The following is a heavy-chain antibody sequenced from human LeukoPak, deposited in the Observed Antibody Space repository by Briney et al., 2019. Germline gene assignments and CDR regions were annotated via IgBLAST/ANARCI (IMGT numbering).Heavy chain of an antibody. CDR3: TRGGWLVK. Sequence: GASVKVSCKASGYTFTDYYIHWVRQAPGQGLEWMGWIIPNSGDTSYAQKFQGRVTITRDTSISSAYMELSRLRSDDTAVYYCTRGGWLVKWGQGTLVTVSS. V-gene: IGHV1-2*02. J-gene: IGHJ4*02. CDR2: IIPNSGDT. CDR1: GYTFTDYY. D-gene: IGHD6-19*01.